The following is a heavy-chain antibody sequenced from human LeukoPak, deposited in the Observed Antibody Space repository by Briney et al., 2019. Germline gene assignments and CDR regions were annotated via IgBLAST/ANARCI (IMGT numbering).Heavy chain of an antibody. V-gene: IGHV4-39*07. CDR1: GGSISSSSYY. Sequence: SETLSLTCTVSGGSISSSSYYWGWIRQPPGKGLEWIGSIYYSGSTYYNPSLKSRVTISVDTSKNQFSLKLSSVTAADTAVYYCARVGRGRYCGSTSCYGYYYYMDVWGKGTTVTVSS. CDR3: ARVGRGRYCGSTSCYGYYYYMDV. J-gene: IGHJ6*03. D-gene: IGHD2-2*01. CDR2: IYYSGST.